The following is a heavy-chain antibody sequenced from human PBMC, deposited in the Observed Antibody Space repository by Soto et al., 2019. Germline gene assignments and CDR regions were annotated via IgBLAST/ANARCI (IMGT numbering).Heavy chain of an antibody. J-gene: IGHJ4*02. CDR1: GHSINSDYY. V-gene: IGHV4-38-2*02. Sequence: KPSETLSLTCTVAGHSINSDYYWGWIRQPPGKGLEWIGSIYPGGGTYCNPSLKSRVTISIDTSKNQFSLRLTSVTAADTAMYYCARKGYYPSGRINLFDSWGQGTLVTVSS. D-gene: IGHD3-10*01. CDR3: ARKGYYPSGRINLFDS. CDR2: IYPGGGT.